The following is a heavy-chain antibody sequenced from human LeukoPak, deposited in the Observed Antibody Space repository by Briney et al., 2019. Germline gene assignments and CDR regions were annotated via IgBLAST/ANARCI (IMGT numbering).Heavy chain of an antibody. CDR3: ARSAYGDYVRYGMDV. Sequence: SETLSLTCAVYGGSFSGYYWSWIRQPPGRGLEWIGEINHSGSTNYNPSLKSRVTISVDTSKNQFSLKLSSVTAADTAVYYCARSAYGDYVRYGMDVWGQGTTVTVSS. CDR2: INHSGST. J-gene: IGHJ6*02. CDR1: GGSFSGYY. D-gene: IGHD4-17*01. V-gene: IGHV4-34*01.